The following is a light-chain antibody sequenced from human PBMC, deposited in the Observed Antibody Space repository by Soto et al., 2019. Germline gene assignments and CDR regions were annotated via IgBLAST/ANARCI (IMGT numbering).Light chain of an antibody. CDR2: AAS. CDR1: QSLSFN. CDR3: QHYNTIRRT. V-gene: IGKV3-15*01. Sequence: EIVMTQSPATLSVTQGERATLSCRASQSLSFNLAWYQQKPGQAPRLLIYAASTRATGIPARFSGSGSGTEFTLTISSLQPDDSATYYCQHYNTIRRTFGGGTKVDIK. J-gene: IGKJ4*01.